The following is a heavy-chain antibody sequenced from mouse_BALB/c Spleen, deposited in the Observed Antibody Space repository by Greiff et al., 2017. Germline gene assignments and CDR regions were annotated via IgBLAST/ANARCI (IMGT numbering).Heavy chain of an antibody. CDR1: GFTFSSYG. J-gene: IGHJ3*01. CDR3: ARDGYGNYEWFAY. V-gene: IGHV5-6-3*01. Sequence: EVQVVESGGGLVQPGGSLKLSCAASGFTFSSYGMSWVRQTPDKRLELVATINSNGGSTYYPDSVKGRFTISRDNAKNTLYLQMSSLKSEDTAMYYCARDGYGNYEWFAYWGQGTLVTVSA. D-gene: IGHD2-10*02. CDR2: INSNGGST.